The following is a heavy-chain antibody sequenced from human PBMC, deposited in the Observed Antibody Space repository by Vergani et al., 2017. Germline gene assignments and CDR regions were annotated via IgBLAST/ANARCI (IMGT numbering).Heavy chain of an antibody. Sequence: EVQLLESGGGLVQPGGSLRLSCAASGFTFSSYAMSWVRQAPGKGLEWVSAISGSGGSTYYADSVKGRFTISRDNSKNTLYLQMNSLRAKDTAVYYCARDRLWGCSGGSCGHPSLFDYWGQGTLVTVSS. CDR2: ISGSGGST. CDR3: ARDRLWGCSGGSCGHPSLFDY. V-gene: IGHV3-23*01. CDR1: GFTFSSYA. D-gene: IGHD2-15*01. J-gene: IGHJ4*02.